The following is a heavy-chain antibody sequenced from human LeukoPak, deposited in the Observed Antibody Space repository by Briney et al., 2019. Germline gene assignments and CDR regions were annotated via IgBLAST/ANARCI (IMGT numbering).Heavy chain of an antibody. CDR1: GGSISSNNW. CDR3: ARGPAAETWFDP. CDR2: IYHSGSP. J-gene: IGHJ5*02. Sequence: SETLSLTCAVSGGSISSNNWWGWVRQLPGKGLEWIGEIYHSGSPNYNPSLKSRVTISVDKSRNHFSLNLSSVTAADTAVYYCARGPAAETWFDPWGQGTLVTVSS. V-gene: IGHV4-4*02.